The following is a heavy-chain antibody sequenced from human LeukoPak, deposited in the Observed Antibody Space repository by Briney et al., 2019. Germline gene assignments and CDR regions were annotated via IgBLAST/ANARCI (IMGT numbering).Heavy chain of an antibody. CDR3: ATEGSSPKYFDF. Sequence: GGSLRLSCAASGFTFSDVWMSWVRQAPGMGLEWIGRIRSKTHGGTTDYAAPVKGRFSISRDDSKNTLYLQMNSLRTEDTAVYYCATEGSSPKYFDFWGQGTLVTVSS. V-gene: IGHV3-15*01. CDR1: GFTFSDVW. J-gene: IGHJ4*02. D-gene: IGHD1-26*01. CDR2: IRSKTHGGTT.